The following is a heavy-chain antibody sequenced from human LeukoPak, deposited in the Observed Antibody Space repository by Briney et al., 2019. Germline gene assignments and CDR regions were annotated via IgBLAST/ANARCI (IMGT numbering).Heavy chain of an antibody. CDR1: GGSFSGYY. V-gene: IGHV4-34*01. Sequence: SETLSLTCAVYGGSFSGYYWSWIRQPPGKGLEWIGEINHSGSTNYNPSLKSRVTISVDTSKNQFSLKLSSVTAADTAVYYCARGTQIYDYVWGSYRYGNWFDPWGQGTLVTVSS. CDR3: ARGTQIYDYVWGSYRYGNWFDP. D-gene: IGHD3-16*02. CDR2: INHSGST. J-gene: IGHJ5*02.